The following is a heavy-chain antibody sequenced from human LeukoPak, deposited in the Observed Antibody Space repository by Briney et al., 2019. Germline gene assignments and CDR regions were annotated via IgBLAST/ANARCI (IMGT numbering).Heavy chain of an antibody. V-gene: IGHV3-30*04. CDR2: ISYDGSNK. Sequence: GGSLRLSCAASGFTFSSYAMHWVRQAPGKGLEWVAVISYDGSNKYYADSVKGRFTISRDNSKNTLYLQMNSLRAEDTAVYYCAREGYDSSGSRPYYFDYWGQGTLVTVSS. D-gene: IGHD3-22*01. CDR3: AREGYDSSGSRPYYFDY. CDR1: GFTFSSYA. J-gene: IGHJ4*02.